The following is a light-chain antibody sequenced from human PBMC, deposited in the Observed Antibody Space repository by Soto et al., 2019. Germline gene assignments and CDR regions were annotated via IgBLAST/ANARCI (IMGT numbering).Light chain of an antibody. Sequence: QSVLTQPPSVSGAPGQRVTISCTGCSSNIGAGCEVHWYQHLPGKAPKLLIYGNTNRPSGVPDRFSGSKSGTSASLAITGLQAEDEADYYCSSYTSSSTLGMFGGGTKLTVL. CDR1: SSNIGAGCE. V-gene: IGLV1-40*01. CDR2: GNT. CDR3: SSYTSSSTLGM. J-gene: IGLJ3*02.